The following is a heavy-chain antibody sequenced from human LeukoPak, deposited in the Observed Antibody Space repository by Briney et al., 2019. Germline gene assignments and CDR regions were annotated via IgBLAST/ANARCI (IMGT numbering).Heavy chain of an antibody. V-gene: IGHV1-2*02. J-gene: IGHJ4*02. CDR1: GYTFTSYD. CDR2: INPNSGGT. D-gene: IGHD3-10*01. CDR3: ARGDRFGELSEFDY. Sequence: ASVKVSCKASGYTFTSYDINWVRQATGQGLEWMGWINPNSGGTNYAQKFQGRVTMTRDTSISTAYMELSRLRSDDTAVYYCARGDRFGELSEFDYWGQGTLVTVSS.